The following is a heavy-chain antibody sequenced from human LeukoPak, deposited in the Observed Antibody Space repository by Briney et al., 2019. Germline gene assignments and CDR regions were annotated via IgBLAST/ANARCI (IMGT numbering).Heavy chain of an antibody. CDR1: GRTFSSYA. CDR2: IIPIFGTA. Sequence: SVKVSCKASGRTFSSYAISWVRQAPGQGLEWMGGIIPIFGTANYAQKFQGRVTITADESTSTAYMELRSLRSEATAVYYCARDRRGGSAGFDYWGQGTLVTVSS. V-gene: IGHV1-69*01. CDR3: ARDRRGGSAGFDY. J-gene: IGHJ4*02. D-gene: IGHD1-26*01.